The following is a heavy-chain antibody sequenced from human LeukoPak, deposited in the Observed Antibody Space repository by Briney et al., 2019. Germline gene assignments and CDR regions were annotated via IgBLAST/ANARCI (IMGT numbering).Heavy chain of an antibody. Sequence: PSETLSLTCTVSGGSISSYYWSWIRQPPGKGLEWIGYIYYSGSTSYNPSLKSRVTISVDTSKNQFSLKLNSVTAADTAVYYCGRELGTIDYWGQGTLVTVSS. CDR3: GRELGTIDY. CDR2: IYYSGST. V-gene: IGHV4-59*08. CDR1: GGSISSYY. J-gene: IGHJ4*02. D-gene: IGHD1-26*01.